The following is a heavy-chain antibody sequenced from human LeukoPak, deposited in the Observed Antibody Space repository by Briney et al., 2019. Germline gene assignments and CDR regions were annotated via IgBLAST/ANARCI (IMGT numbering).Heavy chain of an antibody. CDR2: ISGSGGNT. V-gene: IGHV3-23*01. CDR1: GFTFSSYA. J-gene: IGHJ4*02. Sequence: PGGSLRLSCAASGFTFSSYAMSWVRQAPGKGLEWVSGISGSGGNTHYADSVRGRFTISRDNSRNTVYLEMNSLRAEDTAIYYCAKVSWASYFDYWGQGTLVTVSS. D-gene: IGHD3-16*01. CDR3: AKVSWASYFDY.